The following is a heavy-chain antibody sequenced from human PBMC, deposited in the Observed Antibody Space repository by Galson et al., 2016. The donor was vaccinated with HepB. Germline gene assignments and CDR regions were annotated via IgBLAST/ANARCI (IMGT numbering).Heavy chain of an antibody. J-gene: IGHJ4*02. V-gene: IGHV1-2*02. CDR3: ARDDEGYSDSPGSGY. D-gene: IGHD6-13*01. Sequence: SVKVSCKASGYTFTGYYMHWVRQAPGQGLEWMGWINPNSGGTNYAQKFQGRVTMTRDTSISTAYMELSRLRSGDTAVYFCARDDEGYSDSPGSGYWGQGTLVTVSS. CDR1: GYTFTGYY. CDR2: INPNSGGT.